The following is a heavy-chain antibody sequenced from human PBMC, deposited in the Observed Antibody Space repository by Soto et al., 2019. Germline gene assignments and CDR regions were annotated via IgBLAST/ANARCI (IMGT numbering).Heavy chain of an antibody. V-gene: IGHV3-7*01. CDR1: GFSFSNYW. Sequence: LRLSCAASGFSFSNYWMAWVRQAPGKGLEWVANIEQDGSDKFYVDSLRGRFTISRDNAKNSLYLQMNSLRAEDTAVYYCARALGHSSSWYGDSWGQGTPVTVCS. J-gene: IGHJ4*02. CDR3: ARALGHSSSWYGDS. CDR2: IEQDGSDK. D-gene: IGHD6-13*01.